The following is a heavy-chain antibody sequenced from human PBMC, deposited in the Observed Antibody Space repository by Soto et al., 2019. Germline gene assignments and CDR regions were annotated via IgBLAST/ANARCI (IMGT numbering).Heavy chain of an antibody. CDR2: IKQDGSEK. CDR3: ARVDGRYYYFYGMDV. V-gene: IGHV3-7*01. CDR1: GFTFSSYW. J-gene: IGHJ6*02. D-gene: IGHD4-17*01. Sequence: SLRLSCAASGFTFSSYWMSWVRQAPGKGLEWVANIKQDGSEKYYVDSVKGRFTISRDNAKNSLYLQMNSLRAEDTAVYYCARVDGRYYYFYGMDVWGQGTTVTVSS.